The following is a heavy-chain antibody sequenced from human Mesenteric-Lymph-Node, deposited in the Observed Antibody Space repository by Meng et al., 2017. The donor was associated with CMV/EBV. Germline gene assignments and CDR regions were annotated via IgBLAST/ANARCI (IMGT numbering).Heavy chain of an antibody. D-gene: IGHD3-10*01. CDR2: INPNSGGT. V-gene: IGHV1-2*02. Sequence: ASVKVSCKASGYTFTGYYMHWVRQAPGQGLEWMGWINPNSGGTNYAQKFQGRVTMTRDTSISTAYMELSRLRSDDTAVYYCARGLLYGSGSHGEYYYGMDVWGQGTTVTVS. CDR1: GYTFTGYY. J-gene: IGHJ6*02. CDR3: ARGLLYGSGSHGEYYYGMDV.